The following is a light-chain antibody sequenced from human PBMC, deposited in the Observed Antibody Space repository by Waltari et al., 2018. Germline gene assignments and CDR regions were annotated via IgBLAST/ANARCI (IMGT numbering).Light chain of an antibody. V-gene: IGKV2-28*01. CDR1: QTLLNINTHND. Sequence: DIGMTQSPVSLPVTPGAPASISCRSSQTLLNINTHNDLDWYVPKQGQSLQLLIYLGSNRASGVTDRVSGCGSGIYFTLKIRRVETEDVGVYYCMQALQTPRTFGQGTKVEI. J-gene: IGKJ1*01. CDR3: MQALQTPRT. CDR2: LGS.